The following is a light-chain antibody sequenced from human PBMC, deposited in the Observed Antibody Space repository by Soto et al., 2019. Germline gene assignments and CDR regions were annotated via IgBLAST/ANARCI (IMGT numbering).Light chain of an antibody. V-gene: IGKV3-15*01. CDR3: QHYNNWPPWT. CDR2: GAS. J-gene: IGKJ1*01. Sequence: IVMTQSPVTMSVSPGERATLSCRASQSISTNLAWYQQKPGQAPRLLIYGASTRATGIPARFGGGGSGTEFTLTISSLQSEDFAVYYCQHYNNWPPWTFGQGTKVETK. CDR1: QSISTN.